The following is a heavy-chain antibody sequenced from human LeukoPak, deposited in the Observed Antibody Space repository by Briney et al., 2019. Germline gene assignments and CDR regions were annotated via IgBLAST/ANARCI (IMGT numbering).Heavy chain of an antibody. J-gene: IGHJ4*02. D-gene: IGHD5-24*01. Sequence: ASVKVSCKASGYTFTSYYMHWVRQAPGQGPEWMGWISAYNGNTNYAQKLQGRVTMTTDTSTSTAYMELRSLRSDDTAVYYCTREMATTPGGEYWGQGTLVTVSS. CDR1: GYTFTSYY. V-gene: IGHV1-18*04. CDR2: ISAYNGNT. CDR3: TREMATTPGGEY.